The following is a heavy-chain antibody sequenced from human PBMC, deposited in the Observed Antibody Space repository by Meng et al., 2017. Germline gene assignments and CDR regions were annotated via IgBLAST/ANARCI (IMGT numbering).Heavy chain of an antibody. V-gene: IGHV3-30*01. D-gene: IGHD6-19*01. CDR2: ISYDGSNK. Sequence: GESLKISCAASGFTFSSYAMHWVRQAPGKGLEWVAVISYDGSNKYYADSVKGRFTISRDNSKNTLYLQMNSLRAEDTAVYYCARDGSPGYSSGWYDYWGQGTLVTVSS. J-gene: IGHJ4*02. CDR3: ARDGSPGYSSGWYDY. CDR1: GFTFSSYA.